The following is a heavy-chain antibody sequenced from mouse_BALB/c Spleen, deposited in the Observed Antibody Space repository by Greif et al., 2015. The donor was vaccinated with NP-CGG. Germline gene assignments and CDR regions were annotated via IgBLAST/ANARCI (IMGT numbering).Heavy chain of an antibody. D-gene: IGHD3-3*01. CDR2: IWTGGGT. V-gene: IGHV2-9-2*01. CDR3: VRDREGDY. J-gene: IGHJ2*01. Sequence: QVQLQQSGPGLVAPSQSLSITCTVSGFSLNSYDISWIRQPPGKGLEWLGVIWTGGGTNYNSAFMSRLSISKDNSKSQVFLKMNSLQTDDTAIYYCVRDREGDYWGQGTTLTVSS. CDR1: GFSLNSYD.